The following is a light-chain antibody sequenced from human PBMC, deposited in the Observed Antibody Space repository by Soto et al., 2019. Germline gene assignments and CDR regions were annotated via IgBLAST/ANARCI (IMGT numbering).Light chain of an antibody. CDR3: HQYHYWWT. Sequence: EIVLTQSPGTLSMSPGERATLSCRASQSLTNNYLAWFQQKPGQAPRLLIYGASNRPTDIPDRFSGSGSGTDFSLTISRLEPEDFAVYYCHQYHYWWTFGQGTKVDIK. J-gene: IGKJ1*01. CDR2: GAS. V-gene: IGKV3-20*01. CDR1: QSLTNNY.